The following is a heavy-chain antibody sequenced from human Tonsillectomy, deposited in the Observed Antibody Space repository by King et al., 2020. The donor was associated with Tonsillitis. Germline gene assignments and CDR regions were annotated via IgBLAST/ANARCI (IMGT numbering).Heavy chain of an antibody. J-gene: IGHJ5*02. CDR1: GYKFSTYW. D-gene: IGHD3-10*01. CDR3: ARHLSGWGNHGEMRFDH. V-gene: IGHV5-10-1*01. CDR2: IDPRDFHT. Sequence: QLVQSGAEVKKPGESLRISCKASGYKFSTYWITWVRQTPGKGLEWMGRIDPRDFHTIYSPSFEGHVTMSVDMSMGTADLHWSSLKASDSAIYYCARHLSGWGNHGEMRFDHWGQGTLVTVSS.